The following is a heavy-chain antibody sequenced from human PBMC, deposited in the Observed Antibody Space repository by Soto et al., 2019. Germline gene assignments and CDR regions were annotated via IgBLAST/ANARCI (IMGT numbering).Heavy chain of an antibody. CDR2: ISAHNGNT. V-gene: IGHV1-18*01. J-gene: IGHJ4*02. Sequence: QVHLVQSGAEVKKPGASVKVSCKASGYTFTSYGITWVRQAPGQGLEWMGWISAHNGNTDYAQKLQGRVIVTRDTSTSTAYMELRSVRCDDTAVYYCARGRYGDYWGQGALVTVSS. CDR3: ARGRYGDY. D-gene: IGHD1-1*01. CDR1: GYTFTSYG.